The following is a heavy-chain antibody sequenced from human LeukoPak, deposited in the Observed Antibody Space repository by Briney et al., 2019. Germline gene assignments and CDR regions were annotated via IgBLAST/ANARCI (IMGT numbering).Heavy chain of an antibody. D-gene: IGHD5/OR15-5a*01. CDR1: GGSFSGYY. J-gene: IGHJ6*03. CDR2: ITDSGSA. Sequence: SETLSLTCAVYGGSFSGYYWSWIRQPPGKGLEWIGEITDSGSANYNPSLKSRVTISVDRSRNQFSLKLSSVTAADTAVYFCARKGPLRDNIPFMDDWGEGTTVTVSS. CDR3: ARKGPLRDNIPFMDD. V-gene: IGHV4-34*01.